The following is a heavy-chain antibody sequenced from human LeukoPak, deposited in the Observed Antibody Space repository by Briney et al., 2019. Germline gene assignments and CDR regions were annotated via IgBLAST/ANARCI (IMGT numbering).Heavy chain of an antibody. CDR3: ARDSTMVRGVYDY. CDR1: GFTFSSYA. V-gene: IGHV3-30*04. Sequence: GGSLRLSCAVSGFTFSSYAMHWVRQAPGKGLEWVAVISYDGSNKYYADSVKGRFTISRDNSKNTLYLQMNSLRAEDTAVYYCARDSTMVRGVYDYWGQGTLVTVSS. D-gene: IGHD3-10*01. CDR2: ISYDGSNK. J-gene: IGHJ4*02.